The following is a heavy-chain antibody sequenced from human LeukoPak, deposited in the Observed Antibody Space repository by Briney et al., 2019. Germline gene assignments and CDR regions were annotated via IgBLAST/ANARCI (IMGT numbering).Heavy chain of an antibody. V-gene: IGHV3-53*01. D-gene: IGHD3-3*01. Sequence: GGSLRLSCAAPGFTFVVYTMHWVRQAPGRGLEWVSVIFSVGSTYYADSMKGRFTISRDNSKNTLYLQMNSLRAEDTAVYYCARVGTYYDFWSGYYAWDGMDVWGQGTTVTVSS. CDR1: GFTFVVYT. CDR3: ARVGTYYDFWSGYYAWDGMDV. CDR2: IFSVGST. J-gene: IGHJ6*02.